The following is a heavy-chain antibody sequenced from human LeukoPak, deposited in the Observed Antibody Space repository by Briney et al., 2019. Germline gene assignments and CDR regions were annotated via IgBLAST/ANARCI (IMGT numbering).Heavy chain of an antibody. Sequence: GGSLRLSCAASGFTFSSYGMNWVRQAPGKGLKWVSSISSSSSYIYYADSVKGRFTISRDNAKNSLYLQMNSLRAEDTAVYYCARGGSSSSFFDYWGQGTLVTASS. V-gene: IGHV3-21*01. CDR2: ISSSSSYI. D-gene: IGHD6-6*01. CDR3: ARGGSSSSFFDY. CDR1: GFTFSSYG. J-gene: IGHJ4*02.